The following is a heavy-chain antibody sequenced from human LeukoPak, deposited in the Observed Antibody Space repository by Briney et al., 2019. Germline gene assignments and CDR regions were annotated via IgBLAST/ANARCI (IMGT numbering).Heavy chain of an antibody. CDR2: IYYSGST. J-gene: IGHJ3*02. CDR1: GGSISSGGYY. V-gene: IGHV4-31*01. D-gene: IGHD4/OR15-4a*01. Sequence: PSETLSPTCTVSGGSISSGGYYWSWIRQHPGKGLEWIGYIYYSGSTYYNPSLKSQVTISVDTSKNQFSLNLSSMTAADTAVYYCARAAWRGSNSRDAFDIWGQGTVVTVSS. CDR3: ARAAWRGSNSRDAFDI.